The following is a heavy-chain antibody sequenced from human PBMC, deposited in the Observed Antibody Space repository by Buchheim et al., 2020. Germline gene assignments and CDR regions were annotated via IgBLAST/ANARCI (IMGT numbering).Heavy chain of an antibody. CDR3: AKDLRGYSGQLYYYYYMDV. J-gene: IGHJ6*03. Sequence: QVQLVESGGGVVQPGRSLRLSCAASGFTFSSYGMHWVRQAPGKGLEWVAVISYDGSNKYYADSVKGRFTISRDNSKNTLYLQMNSLRAEDTAVYYCAKDLRGYSGQLYYYYYMDVWGKGTT. V-gene: IGHV3-30*18. CDR2: ISYDGSNK. D-gene: IGHD5-12*01. CDR1: GFTFSSYG.